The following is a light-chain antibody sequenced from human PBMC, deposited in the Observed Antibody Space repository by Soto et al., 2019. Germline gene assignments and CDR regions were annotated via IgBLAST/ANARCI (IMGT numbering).Light chain of an antibody. J-gene: IGKJ1*01. CDR2: AAS. CDR1: QTISSD. Sequence: DIQMSQSPSSLSASIGDRVTITCRASQTISSDLNWFQQKPGKAPKLLIYAASRLQKGVPLRFSGSGSGTDFTLTISSLQLEDFATYYCQQTYSAPRTFGKGIKVEIK. V-gene: IGKV1-39*01. CDR3: QQTYSAPRT.